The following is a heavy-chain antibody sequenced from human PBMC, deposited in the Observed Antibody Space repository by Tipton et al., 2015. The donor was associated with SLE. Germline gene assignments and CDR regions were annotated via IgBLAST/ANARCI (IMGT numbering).Heavy chain of an antibody. D-gene: IGHD1-26*01. CDR2: ISGSGGST. CDR1: GFTFSSYA. Sequence: SLRLSCAASGFTFSSYAMSWVRQAPGKGLEWVSVISGSGGSTYYADSVKGRFTISRDNSKNTLYLQMNSLRAEDTALYYCAREVSALRGSQGYFDYWGQGTLVTVSS. CDR3: AREVSALRGSQGYFDY. V-gene: IGHV3-23*01. J-gene: IGHJ4*02.